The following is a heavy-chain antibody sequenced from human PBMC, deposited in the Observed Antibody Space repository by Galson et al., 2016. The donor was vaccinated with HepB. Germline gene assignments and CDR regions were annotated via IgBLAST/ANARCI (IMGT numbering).Heavy chain of an antibody. CDR2: LNAGKGDT. D-gene: IGHD3-22*01. V-gene: IGHV1-3*01. CDR3: ARGSSDFDH. Sequence: SVKVSCKASGYTFRNYAIHWVRQAPGQSLEWMGWLNAGKGDTKFSQRFQGRLNISRDTAATTVYMDLRSLRSEDTAVYYCARGSSDFDHWGQGTLVTFST. J-gene: IGHJ5*02. CDR1: GYTFRNYA.